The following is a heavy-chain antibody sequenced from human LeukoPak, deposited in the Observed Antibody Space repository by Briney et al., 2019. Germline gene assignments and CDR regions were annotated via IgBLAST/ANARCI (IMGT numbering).Heavy chain of an antibody. Sequence: ASVKVSCKASGYTFTSYYMHWVRQAPGRGLEWMGMINPSGGSTSYAQKFQGRVTMTRDMSTSTVYMELSSLRSEDTAVYYCARGGYSYGSEFDYWGQGTLVTVSS. V-gene: IGHV1-46*01. D-gene: IGHD5-18*01. CDR3: ARGGYSYGSEFDY. CDR1: GYTFTSYY. CDR2: INPSGGST. J-gene: IGHJ4*02.